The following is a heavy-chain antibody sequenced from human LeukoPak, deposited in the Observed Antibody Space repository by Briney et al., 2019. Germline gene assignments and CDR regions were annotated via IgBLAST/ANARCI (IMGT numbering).Heavy chain of an antibody. V-gene: IGHV4-39*01. Sequence: SETLSLTCTVSGGSISSSSYYWGWIRQPPGKGLEWIGSIYYSGSTYYNLSLKSRVTISVDTSKNQFSLKLSSVTAADTAVYYCARLVGATVYWGQGTLVTVSS. CDR2: IYYSGST. D-gene: IGHD1-26*01. CDR1: GGSISSSSYY. CDR3: ARLVGATVY. J-gene: IGHJ4*02.